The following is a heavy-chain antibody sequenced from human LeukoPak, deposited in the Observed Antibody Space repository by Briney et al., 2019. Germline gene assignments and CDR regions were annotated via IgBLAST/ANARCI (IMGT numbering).Heavy chain of an antibody. D-gene: IGHD2-2*01. CDR3: ARDRGYCSSTSCYPGAFDI. CDR1: GGTFSSYA. V-gene: IGHV1-69*13. J-gene: IGHJ3*02. CDR2: IIPIFGTA. Sequence: ASVKVSCKASGGTFSSYAISWVRQAPGQGLEWMGGIIPIFGTANYAQKFQGRVTITADESTSTAYMELSSLRSEDTAVYYCARDRGYCSSTSCYPGAFDIWGQGTMVTVSS.